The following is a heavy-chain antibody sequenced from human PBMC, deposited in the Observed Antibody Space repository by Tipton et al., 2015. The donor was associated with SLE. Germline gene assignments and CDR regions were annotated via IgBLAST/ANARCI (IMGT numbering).Heavy chain of an antibody. Sequence: TLSLTCTVSGGSISSHYWSWIRQAPGKGLEWIGEINHGGGTHYNPSLESRVSISIDTSENHFSLKLSSVTAADTAVYYCARGLRLLLSGHYYYYGMDVWGQGTTVTVSS. D-gene: IGHD2-15*01. V-gene: IGHV4-34*01. CDR2: INHGGGT. CDR1: GGSISSHY. CDR3: ARGLRLLLSGHYYYYGMDV. J-gene: IGHJ6*02.